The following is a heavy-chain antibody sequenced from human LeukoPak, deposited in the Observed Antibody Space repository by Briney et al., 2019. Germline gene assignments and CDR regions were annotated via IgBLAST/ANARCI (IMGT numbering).Heavy chain of an antibody. D-gene: IGHD3-10*01. Sequence: GGSLRLSCAASGFTFSSYSMNWVRQAPGKGLEWVSYISSSSSTIYYADSVKGRFTISRDNAKNSLYLQMNSLRAEDTAVYYCARDARGVRGVIIYLADYWGQGTLVTVSS. V-gene: IGHV3-48*01. CDR2: ISSSSSTI. CDR1: GFTFSSYS. CDR3: ARDARGVRGVIIYLADY. J-gene: IGHJ4*02.